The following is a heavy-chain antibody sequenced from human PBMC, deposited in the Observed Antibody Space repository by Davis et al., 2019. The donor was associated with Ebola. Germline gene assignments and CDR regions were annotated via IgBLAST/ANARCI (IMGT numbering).Heavy chain of an antibody. D-gene: IGHD4-17*01. Sequence: GGSLRLSCAASGFTVSSNYMSWVRQAPGKGLEWVSVIYSGGSTYYADSVKGRFTISRDNSKNTLYLQMNSLRAEDTAVYYCARLPYDYGDLYYYYGMDVWGQGTTVTVSS. V-gene: IGHV3-53*01. CDR2: IYSGGST. CDR3: ARLPYDYGDLYYYYGMDV. J-gene: IGHJ6*02. CDR1: GFTVSSNY.